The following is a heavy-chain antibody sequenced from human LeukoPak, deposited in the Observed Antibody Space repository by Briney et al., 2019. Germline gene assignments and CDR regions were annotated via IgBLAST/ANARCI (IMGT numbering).Heavy chain of an antibody. V-gene: IGHV3-53*01. Sequence: GGSLRLSCAASGFTVSSNYMSWVHQAPGKGLEWVSVIYSGGSTFYADSVKGRFTISRDNSKNTLYLQMSSLRAEDTAVYYYAVATQLLVPYYWGQGTLVTVSS. D-gene: IGHD6-13*01. J-gene: IGHJ4*02. CDR3: AVATQLLVPYY. CDR2: IYSGGST. CDR1: GFTVSSNY.